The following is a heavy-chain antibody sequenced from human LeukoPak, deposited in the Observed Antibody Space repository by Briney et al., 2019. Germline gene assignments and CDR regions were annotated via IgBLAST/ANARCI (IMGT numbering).Heavy chain of an antibody. D-gene: IGHD2-2*01. V-gene: IGHV4-59*01. J-gene: IGHJ5*02. CDR3: AREVTFCSSTSCYLGELRYNEFDR. CDR1: GGSISSYY. CDR2: IYYSGST. Sequence: SETLSLTCTVSGGSISSYYWSWIRQPPGKGLEWIGYIYYSGSTNYNPSLKSRVTITVDTSKNQFSLKLSSVTAADTAVYYGAREVTFCSSTSCYLGELRYNEFDRWGQGTLVTVSS.